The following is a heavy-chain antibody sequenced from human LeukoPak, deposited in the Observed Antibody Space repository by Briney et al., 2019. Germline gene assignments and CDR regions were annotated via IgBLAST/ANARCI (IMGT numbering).Heavy chain of an antibody. CDR1: GFTFSRYA. CDR3: ARDSSDY. Sequence: GTSLRLSCAVSGFTFSRYAMHWVRQAPGKGLEWVAVISYDGSKKADSVKGRFTISRDNSKNTLYLQMTSLRAEDTAVYYCARDSSDYWGQGILVTVSS. J-gene: IGHJ4*02. V-gene: IGHV3-30-3*01. CDR2: ISYDGSKK.